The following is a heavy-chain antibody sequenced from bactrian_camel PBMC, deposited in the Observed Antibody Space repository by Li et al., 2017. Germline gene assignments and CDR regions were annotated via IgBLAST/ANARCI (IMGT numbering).Heavy chain of an antibody. CDR2: IYSNT. J-gene: IGHJ4*01. CDR1: GFTFHNYY. Sequence: QLVESGGGLVQPGGSLRLSCVASGFTFHNYYMNWVRQAPGKGLEWVSSIYSNTYYADSVKGRFTISRDNAKNTVYLQMNSLKSEDTALYYCAAGRGVWSYDTPQAAFEYWGQGTQVTVS. V-gene: IGHV3-2*01. CDR3: AAGRGVWSYDTPQAAFEY. D-gene: IGHD4*01.